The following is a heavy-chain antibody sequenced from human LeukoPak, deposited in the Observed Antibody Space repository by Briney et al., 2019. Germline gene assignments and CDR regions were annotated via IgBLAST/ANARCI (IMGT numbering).Heavy chain of an antibody. CDR1: GFTLSSYW. CDR2: INFDGSST. J-gene: IGHJ4*02. Sequence: GASLRLSCAASGFTLSSYWMHWVRQAPGKGLVWVSHINFDGSSTTYADSVKGRFTISRDNAKNTLYLQMNSLRAEDTAVYYCARDSYGGGIDYWGQGTLVTVSS. V-gene: IGHV3-74*01. D-gene: IGHD4-23*01. CDR3: ARDSYGGGIDY.